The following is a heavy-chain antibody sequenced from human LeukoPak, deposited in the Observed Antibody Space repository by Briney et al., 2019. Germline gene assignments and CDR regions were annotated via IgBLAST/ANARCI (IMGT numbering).Heavy chain of an antibody. Sequence: IRQPXXXXXXXXGYIYYSGSTNYNPPLKSRVTISVDTSKNQFSLKLSSVTAADTAVYYCARHGIVVVPAAAGYYYGMDVWGQGTTVTVSS. J-gene: IGHJ6*02. CDR3: ARHGIVVVPAAAGYYYGMDV. CDR2: IYYSGST. D-gene: IGHD2-2*01. V-gene: IGHV4-59*08.